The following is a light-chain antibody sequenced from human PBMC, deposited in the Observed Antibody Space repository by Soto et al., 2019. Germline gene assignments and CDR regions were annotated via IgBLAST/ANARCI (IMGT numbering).Light chain of an antibody. J-gene: IGLJ1*01. CDR2: EVS. Sequence: QSALTQPASVSGSPGQSITISCTGTSSDVGDYKYVSWYQQHPGKAPKAMIYEVSNRPSGVSNRFSGSKSGNTASLTISGLRAEDEADYYCSSYTSSSTLVFGPGTKLTVL. V-gene: IGLV2-14*01. CDR3: SSYTSSSTLV. CDR1: SSDVGDYKY.